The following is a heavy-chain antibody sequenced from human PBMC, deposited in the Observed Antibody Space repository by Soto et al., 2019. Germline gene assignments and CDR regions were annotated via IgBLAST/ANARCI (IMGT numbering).Heavy chain of an antibody. J-gene: IGHJ4*02. CDR3: ARGITAGVDY. D-gene: IGHD6-13*01. Sequence: QVQLVQSGTEVKKPGASVKVSCKASGYTFTIFDINWVRQATGQGLEWMGWMSPNSGNTGYAQKFQGRGTMTRDTSISTAYMELSGLTSEDTAVYYCARGITAGVDYWGQGTLVTVSS. V-gene: IGHV1-8*01. CDR2: MSPNSGNT. CDR1: GYTFTIFD.